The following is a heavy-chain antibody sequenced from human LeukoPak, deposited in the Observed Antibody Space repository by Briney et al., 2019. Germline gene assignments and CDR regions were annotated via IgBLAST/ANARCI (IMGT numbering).Heavy chain of an antibody. CDR2: MNPNSGNT. D-gene: IGHD3-3*01. CDR1: GYTFTSYD. Sequence: ASVKVSCKASGYTFTSYDINWVRQATGQGLEWMGWMNPNSGNTGYAQKFQGRVTMTRNTSISTAYMELSSLRSEDTAVYYCASASPHYDFWSGYFYYFDYWGQGTLVTVSS. V-gene: IGHV1-8*01. J-gene: IGHJ4*02. CDR3: ASASPHYDFWSGYFYYFDY.